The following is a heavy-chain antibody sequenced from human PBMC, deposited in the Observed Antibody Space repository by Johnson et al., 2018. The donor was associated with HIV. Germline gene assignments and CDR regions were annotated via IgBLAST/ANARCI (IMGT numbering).Heavy chain of an antibody. CDR1: GFTVGSDY. CDR2: ISSSGSTI. V-gene: IGHV3-11*04. D-gene: IGHD6-13*01. CDR3: AKERYSRSAFDI. J-gene: IGHJ3*02. Sequence: QVQLVESGGGLVQPGGSLRLSCAASGFTVGSDYMSWVRQAPGKGLEWVSYISSSGSTIYYADSVKGRFTISRDNAKNSLYVQMNNLRAEDTAVYYCAKERYSRSAFDIWGQGTMVTVSS.